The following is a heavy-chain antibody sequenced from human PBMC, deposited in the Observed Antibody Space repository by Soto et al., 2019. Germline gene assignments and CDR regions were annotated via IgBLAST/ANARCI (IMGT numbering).Heavy chain of an antibody. CDR1: GYTFTSYA. CDR3: ARSRGSYYTNFDS. CDR2: INAGNGNT. D-gene: IGHD3-10*01. J-gene: IGHJ4*02. V-gene: IGHV1-3*01. Sequence: GASVKVSCKASGYTFTSYAMHWVRQAPGQRLEWMGWINAGNGNTKYSQKFQGRVTISADKSADTAYMVLTGLTSEDTAVYYCARSRGSYYTNFDSWGQGTQVTVSS.